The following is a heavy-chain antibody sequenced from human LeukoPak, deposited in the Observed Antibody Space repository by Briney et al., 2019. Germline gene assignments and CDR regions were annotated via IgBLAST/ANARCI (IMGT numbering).Heavy chain of an antibody. D-gene: IGHD5-12*01. J-gene: IGHJ4*02. CDR3: ARGLRTIDY. Sequence: ASVKVSCKASGYTFTKYGISWVRQAPGQGLEWMGWISAYNGNTNYAQKPQGRVTMTTDTSTSTAYMDLRTLRPDDTAVYYCARGLRTIDYWGQGTLVTVSS. CDR2: ISAYNGNT. CDR1: GYTFTKYG. V-gene: IGHV1-18*01.